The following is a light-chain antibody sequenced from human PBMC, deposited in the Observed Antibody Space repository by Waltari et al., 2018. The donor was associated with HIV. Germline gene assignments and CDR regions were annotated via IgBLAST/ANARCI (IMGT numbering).Light chain of an antibody. J-gene: IGLJ2*01. V-gene: IGLV2-23*02. CDR2: EVS. CDR3: CSYAGSSTLV. CDR1: SRDVGRYNL. Sequence: QSALAQPASVSGSPGQSIPIPCTGTSRDVGRYNLVSWYQQHPGKAPKLMIYEVSKRPSGVSNRFSGSKSGNTASLTISGLQAEDEAYYYCCSYAGSSTLVFGGGTKLTVL.